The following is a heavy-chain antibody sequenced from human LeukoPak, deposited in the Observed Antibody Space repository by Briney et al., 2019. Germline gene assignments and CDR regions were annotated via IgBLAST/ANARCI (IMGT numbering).Heavy chain of an antibody. CDR1: GGSFSVYY. CDR2: IYYSGST. Sequence: SETLSLTCAVYGGSFSVYYWSWIRQPPGKGLEWIGYIYYSGSTNYNPSLKSRVTISVDTSKNQFSLKLSSVTAADTAVYYCAAGTRVYYYDSSGYHYWGQGTLVTVSS. J-gene: IGHJ4*02. D-gene: IGHD3-22*01. CDR3: AAGTRVYYYDSSGYHY. V-gene: IGHV4-59*01.